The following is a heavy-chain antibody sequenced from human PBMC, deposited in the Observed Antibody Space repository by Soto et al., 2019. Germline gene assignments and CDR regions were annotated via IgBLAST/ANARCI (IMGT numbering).Heavy chain of an antibody. CDR3: ATTHYDFWSGYRFDP. J-gene: IGHJ5*02. V-gene: IGHV3-53*01. CDR1: GFTVTRNY. Sequence: GGSLRLSCAASGFTVTRNYMTWVRQAPGKGLEWVSFIAGGDNTFYADSVKGRFTISRDKSKNTLYLQMNSLRAEDTAVYYCATTHYDFWSGYRFDPWGQGTLVTVSS. D-gene: IGHD3-3*01. CDR2: IAGGDNT.